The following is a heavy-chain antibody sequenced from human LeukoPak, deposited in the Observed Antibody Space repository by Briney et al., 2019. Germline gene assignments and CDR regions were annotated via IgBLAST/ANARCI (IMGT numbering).Heavy chain of an antibody. CDR2: IRYDGTNK. V-gene: IGHV3-30*02. Sequence: GGSLRLSCAASGFTFNNYGMHWVRQAPGKGLEWVAFIRYDGTNKYYADSVKGRFTISRDNSKNTLYLQKNSLRAEDTAVYSCAKDLSPMVGAKIFDYWGQGTLVTVSS. J-gene: IGHJ4*02. CDR1: GFTFNNYG. D-gene: IGHD1-26*01. CDR3: AKDLSPMVGAKIFDY.